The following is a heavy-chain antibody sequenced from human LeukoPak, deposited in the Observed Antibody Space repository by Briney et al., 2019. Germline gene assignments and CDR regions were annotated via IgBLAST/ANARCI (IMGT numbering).Heavy chain of an antibody. Sequence: SVKVSCKASGGTFSSYAISWVRQAPGQGLEWMGGIIPIFGTANYAQKSQGRVTMTEDTSTDTAYMELSSLRSEDTAVYYCATVSSSWYDWFDPWGQGTLVTVSS. D-gene: IGHD6-13*01. J-gene: IGHJ5*02. CDR1: GGTFSSYA. CDR3: ATVSSSWYDWFDP. CDR2: IIPIFGTA. V-gene: IGHV1-69*06.